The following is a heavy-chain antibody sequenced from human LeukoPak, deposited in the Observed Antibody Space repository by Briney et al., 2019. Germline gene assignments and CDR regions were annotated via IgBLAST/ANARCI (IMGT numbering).Heavy chain of an antibody. Sequence: PSETLSLTCAVYGGSFSGYYWSWIRQPPGKGLEWIGEINHSGNTTYYPSLKGRITISVDTPKKQFSLKLSSVTAADTAVYYCARLGGSPVDYWGQGILVTVSS. CDR1: GGSFSGYY. J-gene: IGHJ4*02. CDR3: ARLGGSPVDY. V-gene: IGHV4-34*01. CDR2: INHSGNT. D-gene: IGHD1-26*01.